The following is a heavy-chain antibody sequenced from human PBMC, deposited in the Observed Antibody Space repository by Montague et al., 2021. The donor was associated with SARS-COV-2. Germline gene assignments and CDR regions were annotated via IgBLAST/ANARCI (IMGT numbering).Heavy chain of an antibody. D-gene: IGHD1-26*01. CDR3: AKARGGTYYYFDY. V-gene: IGHV3-23*01. CDR1: GFTYSDYA. Sequence: SLRLSCAASGFTYSDYAMTWVRQTPGKGLEWVSTISGRGDTTYYADSVKGRFTISRANSRDTLYLEMNSLRADDAAVYYCAKARGGTYYYFDYWGQGTLVTVS. J-gene: IGHJ4*02. CDR2: ISGRGDTT.